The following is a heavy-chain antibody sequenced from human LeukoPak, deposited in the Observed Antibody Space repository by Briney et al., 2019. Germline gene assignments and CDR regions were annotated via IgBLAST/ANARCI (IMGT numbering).Heavy chain of an antibody. J-gene: IGHJ4*02. Sequence: PSETLSLTCTVSGGSISGSSNYWGWIRQPPGKGLQWIGSIYYSGSTYYNPSLKSRVTISVDTSKNQFSLKLNSVTAADTAAYYCARDDTLDYYDSSGLSIWGQGTLVTVSS. D-gene: IGHD3-22*01. V-gene: IGHV4-39*07. CDR2: IYYSGST. CDR1: GGSISGSSNY. CDR3: ARDDTLDYYDSSGLSI.